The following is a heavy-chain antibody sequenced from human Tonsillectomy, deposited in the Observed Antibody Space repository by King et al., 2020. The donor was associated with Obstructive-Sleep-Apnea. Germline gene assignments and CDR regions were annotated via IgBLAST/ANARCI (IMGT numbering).Heavy chain of an antibody. V-gene: IGHV2-26*01. D-gene: IGHD4-17*01. J-gene: IGHJ4*02. Sequence: TLKESGPVLVKPTETLTLTCTVSGISLSNARMGGSWILQPPGKALEWLAHIFSNYEKSYSTSLKSRLTISKDTSKSQVVLTMTNMDPVDTATYYCARIRRGYGDTYYFDYWGQGTLVTVSS. CDR2: IFSNYEK. CDR1: GISLSNARMG. CDR3: ARIRRGYGDTYYFDY.